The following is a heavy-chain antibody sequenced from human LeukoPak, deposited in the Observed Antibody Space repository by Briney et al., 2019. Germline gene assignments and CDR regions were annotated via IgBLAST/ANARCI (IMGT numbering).Heavy chain of an antibody. J-gene: IGHJ4*02. CDR1: GFTFTNYA. D-gene: IGHD1-26*01. Sequence: GGSLRLSCAASGFTFTNYAMTRVRQAPGKGLEWVSSISASGVMTYYADSVKGRFTVSRDNSKNSLYLQMSSLTAADTAVYYCAKDRSIGTYYTLDHWGQGTLVTVSS. CDR3: AKDRSIGTYYTLDH. V-gene: IGHV3-23*01. CDR2: ISASGVMT.